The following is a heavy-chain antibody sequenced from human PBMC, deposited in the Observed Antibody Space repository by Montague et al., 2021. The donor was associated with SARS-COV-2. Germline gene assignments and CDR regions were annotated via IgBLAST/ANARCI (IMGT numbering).Heavy chain of an antibody. V-gene: IGHV4-59*01. J-gene: IGHJ4*02. CDR1: GGSISSYY. Sequence: SETLSLTCTVSGGSISSYYWSWIRQPPGKGLEWIGYIYYSGSTNYNPSLKSRVTISVDTSKNQFSLKLSIVTAADTAGYYCAGEYPGFTLDYWGQGTLVTVSS. CDR3: AGEYPGFTLDY. D-gene: IGHD2/OR15-2a*01. CDR2: IYYSGST.